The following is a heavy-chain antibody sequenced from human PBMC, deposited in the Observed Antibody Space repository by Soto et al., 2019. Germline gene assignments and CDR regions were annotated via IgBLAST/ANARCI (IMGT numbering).Heavy chain of an antibody. V-gene: IGHV4-59*01. D-gene: IGHD5-18*01. Sequence: QVHLPESGPGLVKPSETLSLPCTVSGGSISSDYWTWIRQPPGERLEWIGYIYYNGNTNYNSSLKSRITISIDTSKHQSSLKLNSVTAADTAVYFCARLSYSSGFTFDYWGRGTLVTVSS. CDR2: IYYNGNT. J-gene: IGHJ4*02. CDR3: ARLSYSSGFTFDY. CDR1: GGSISSDY.